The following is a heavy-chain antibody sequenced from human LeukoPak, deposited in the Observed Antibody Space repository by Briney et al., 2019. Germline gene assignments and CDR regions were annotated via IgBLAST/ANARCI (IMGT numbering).Heavy chain of an antibody. CDR2: ISAYSGNT. J-gene: IGHJ3*02. V-gene: IGHV1-18*01. CDR3: ARANFDWSNDAFDI. CDR1: GYTFTSYG. Sequence: ASVKVSCKASGYTFTSYGISWVRQAPGQGLEWMGWISAYSGNTNYAQKLQGRVTMTTGTSTSTAYMELRSLRSDDTAVYYCARANFDWSNDAFDIWGQGTMVTVSS. D-gene: IGHD3-9*01.